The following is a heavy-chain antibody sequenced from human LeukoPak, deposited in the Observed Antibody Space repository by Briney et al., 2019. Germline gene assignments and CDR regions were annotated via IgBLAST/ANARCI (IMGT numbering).Heavy chain of an antibody. Sequence: GGSLRLSCAASGFTFSSYAMSWVRQAPGKGLEWVSAISGSGGSTYYTDSVKGRFTISRDNSKNTLYLQMNSLRAEDTAVYYCAKDLQAMVDAFDIWGQGTMVTVSS. CDR3: AKDLQAMVDAFDI. CDR2: ISGSGGST. J-gene: IGHJ3*02. V-gene: IGHV3-23*01. D-gene: IGHD5-18*01. CDR1: GFTFSSYA.